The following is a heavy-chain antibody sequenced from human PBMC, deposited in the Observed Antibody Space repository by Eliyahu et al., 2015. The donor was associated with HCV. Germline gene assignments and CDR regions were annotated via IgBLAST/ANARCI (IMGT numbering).Heavy chain of an antibody. CDR2: IHYRGST. CDR1: GGXITTYY. CDR3: ASGGGGIAVAGTGGWFDP. J-gene: IGHJ5*02. D-gene: IGHD6-19*01. Sequence: QVQLQESGPGLVKPSETLSLTCXVSGGXITTYYWSWXRQPPGKGLXWIGYIHYRGSTNXNPSLKSRVTISVDTSKNQFSLNLTPVTAADTAVYYCASGGGGIAVAGTGGWFDPWGQGTLVTVSS. V-gene: IGHV4-59*01.